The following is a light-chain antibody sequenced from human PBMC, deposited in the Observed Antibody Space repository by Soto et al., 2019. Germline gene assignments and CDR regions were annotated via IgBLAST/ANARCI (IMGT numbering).Light chain of an antibody. Sequence: QSVLTQPPSASGSPGQSVTISCTGTSSDVGGYNYVSWYQQHPGKAPKLMIYEVSNRPSGVSNRFSGSKSGNTASLTISGLQAEDEADYYCSSYTSSSTYGFGTGTKVTV. CDR3: SSYTSSSTYG. J-gene: IGLJ1*01. V-gene: IGLV2-14*01. CDR1: SSDVGGYNY. CDR2: EVS.